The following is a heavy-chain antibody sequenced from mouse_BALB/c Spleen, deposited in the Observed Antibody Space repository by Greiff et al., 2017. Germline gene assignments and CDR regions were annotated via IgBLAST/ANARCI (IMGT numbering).Heavy chain of an antibody. CDR1: GYTFTSYV. Sequence: EVQLQQSGPELVKPGASVKMSCKASGYTFTSYVMHWVKQKPGQGLEWIGYINPYNDGTKYNEKFKGKATLTSDKSSSTAYMELSSLTSEDSAVYYCASGGVYYAMDYWGQGTSVTVSS. J-gene: IGHJ4*01. CDR2: INPYNDGT. V-gene: IGHV1-14*01. CDR3: ASGGVYYAMDY.